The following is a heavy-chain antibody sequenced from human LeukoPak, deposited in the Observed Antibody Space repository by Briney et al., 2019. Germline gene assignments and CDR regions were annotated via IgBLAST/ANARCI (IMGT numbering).Heavy chain of an antibody. CDR3: AKDVKYFDWFVADY. Sequence: GGSLRLSCAASGFTFSSYAMSWVRQAPGKGLEWVSAISGSGGSTYYAGSVKGRFTISRDNSKNTLYLQMNSLRAEDTAVYYCAKDVKYFDWFVADYWGQGTLVTVSS. V-gene: IGHV3-23*01. D-gene: IGHD3-9*01. CDR2: ISGSGGST. CDR1: GFTFSSYA. J-gene: IGHJ4*02.